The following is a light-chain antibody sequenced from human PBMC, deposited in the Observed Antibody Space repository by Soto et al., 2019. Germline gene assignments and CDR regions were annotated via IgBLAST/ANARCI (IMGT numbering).Light chain of an antibody. CDR1: QSIGRW. CDR3: QQYNTYSPERT. CDR2: DAS. J-gene: IGKJ1*01. V-gene: IGKV1-5*01. Sequence: DIQMTHSPSTLSAFVGDRVTITCRANQSIGRWLAWYQQKPGKAPKLLIYDASSLESGVPSRFSGSGSGTEFTLTISSLQPDDFAAYYCQQYNTYSPERTFGQGTKVDIK.